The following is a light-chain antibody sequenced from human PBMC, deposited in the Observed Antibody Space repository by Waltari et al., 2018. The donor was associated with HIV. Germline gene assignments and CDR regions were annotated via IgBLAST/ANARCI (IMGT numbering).Light chain of an antibody. CDR2: SNN. CDR3: ASWEDSLHGPV. V-gene: IGLV1-44*01. Sequence: QSVLTQPPPASGTPGQRATSSRSRSSPNIRNNPAHRYQQFPGTAPKLLIYSNNQRPSGVPDRISGSKSGTSASLAIGGLQSDDEADYYCASWEDSLHGPVFGGGTKLTVL. J-gene: IGLJ2*01. CDR1: SPNIRNNP.